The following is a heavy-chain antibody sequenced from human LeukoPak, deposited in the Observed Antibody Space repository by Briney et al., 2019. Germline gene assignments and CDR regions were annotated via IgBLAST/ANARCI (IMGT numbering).Heavy chain of an antibody. J-gene: IGHJ6*03. CDR3: ATGGGNIYSYNLEV. D-gene: IGHD1/OR15-1a*01. CDR2: IIPVLSTA. CDR1: GYTFTSYG. V-gene: IGHV1-69*13. Sequence: GASVKVSCKASGYTFTSYGISWVRQAPGQGLEWMGGIIPVLSTANYAQKFQDRVTITADESTSTTYMELSSLKSEDTAVYYCATGGGNIYSYNLEVWGKGTTVTISS.